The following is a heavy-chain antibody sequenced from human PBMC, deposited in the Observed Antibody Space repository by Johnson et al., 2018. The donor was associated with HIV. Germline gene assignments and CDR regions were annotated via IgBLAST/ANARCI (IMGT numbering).Heavy chain of an antibody. V-gene: IGHV3-33*06. D-gene: IGHD3-10*01. CDR2: IWFDGSNK. CDR1: GFTFSDYY. CDR3: AKANVSGSYWAFDI. Sequence: VQLVESGGCLVKPGGSLRLSCAASGFTFSDYYMSWIRQAPGKGLEWVAVIWFDGSNKYYADSVKGRFTISRDNSKNTLYLQMNSLRAEDTAVYYCAKANVSGSYWAFDIWGQGTMVTVSS. J-gene: IGHJ3*02.